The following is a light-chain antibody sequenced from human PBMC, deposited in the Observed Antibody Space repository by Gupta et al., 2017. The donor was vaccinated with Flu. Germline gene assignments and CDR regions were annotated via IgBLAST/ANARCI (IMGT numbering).Light chain of an antibody. CDR1: SLRSFY. V-gene: IGLV3-19*01. CDR3: GSRDSSGNHRL. J-gene: IGLJ3*02. CDR2: GNN. Sequence: QGDSLRSFYASWYQQKPGQAPLLVIYGNNNRPSEIPDRFSGSTSGSTASLTITGAQAEDEADYYCGSRDSSGNHRLFGGGTELTFL.